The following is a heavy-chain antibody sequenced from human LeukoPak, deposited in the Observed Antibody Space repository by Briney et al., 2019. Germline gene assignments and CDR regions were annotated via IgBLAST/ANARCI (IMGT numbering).Heavy chain of an antibody. V-gene: IGHV3-23*01. CDR1: GFTFSSYA. J-gene: IGHJ4*02. CDR2: ISGSSASA. CDR3: VQWLHVDY. D-gene: IGHD6-19*01. Sequence: PGGSLRLSCAASGFTFSSYAMSWVRQAPGKGLEWVSAISGSSASAYYADSVKGRFTISRDNSKNTLYLQMSSLRAEDTAIYYCVQWLHVDYWGRGTLVTVSS.